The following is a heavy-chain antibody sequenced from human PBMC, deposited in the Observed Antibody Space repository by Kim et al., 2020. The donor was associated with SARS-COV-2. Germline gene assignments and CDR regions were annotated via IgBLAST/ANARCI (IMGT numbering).Heavy chain of an antibody. CDR3: ASNRKYYGSGSYILDY. CDR2: ISYDGSNK. D-gene: IGHD3-10*01. CDR1: GFTFSSYG. Sequence: GGSLRLSCAASGFTFSSYGMHWVRQAPGKGLEWVAVISYDGSNKYYADSVKGRFTISRDNSKHTLYLQMNSLRAEDTAVYYCASNRKYYGSGSYILDYWG. V-gene: IGHV3-30*03. J-gene: IGHJ4*01.